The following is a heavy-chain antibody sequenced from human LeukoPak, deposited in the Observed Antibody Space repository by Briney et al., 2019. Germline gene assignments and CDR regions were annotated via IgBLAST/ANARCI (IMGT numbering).Heavy chain of an antibody. V-gene: IGHV1-2*02. J-gene: IGHJ5*02. CDR1: GGTFSSYA. CDR2: INPNSGGT. Sequence: GASVKLSCKASGGTFSSYAISWVRQAPGQGLEWMGWINPNSGGTNYAQKFQGRVTMTRDTSIRTAYMELSRLRSDDTAVYYCARGPPVSSSWYDRADNWFDPWGQGTLVTVSS. D-gene: IGHD6-13*01. CDR3: ARGPPVSSSWYDRADNWFDP.